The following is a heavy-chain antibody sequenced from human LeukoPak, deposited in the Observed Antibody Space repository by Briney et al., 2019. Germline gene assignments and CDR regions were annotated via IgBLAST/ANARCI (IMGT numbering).Heavy chain of an antibody. V-gene: IGHV4-39*07. D-gene: IGHD3-10*01. CDR3: ARGLLWLGGGRRGPDYYMDV. J-gene: IGHJ6*03. CDR1: GGSISSSSYY. CDR2: IYYSGST. Sequence: PSETLSLTCTVSGGSISSSSYYWGWIRQPPGKGLEWIGSIYYSGSTYYNPSLKSRVTISVDTSKNQFSLKLSSVTAADTAVYYWARGLLWLGGGRRGPDYYMDVWGKGTTVTVSS.